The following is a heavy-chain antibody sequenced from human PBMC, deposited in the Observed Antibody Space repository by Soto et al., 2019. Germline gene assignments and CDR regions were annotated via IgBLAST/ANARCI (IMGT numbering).Heavy chain of an antibody. V-gene: IGHV3-30*18. J-gene: IGHJ4*02. CDR3: AKDPQPVEASHRSSGPSESDY. D-gene: IGHD6-19*01. CDR1: GFTFSSYG. CDR2: ISYDGSNK. Sequence: QVQLVESGGGVVQPGRSLRLSCAASGFTFSSYGMHWVRQAPGKGLEWVAVISYDGSNKYYADSVKGRFTISRDNSKKRLYLQMNSLRAEDTAVYYCAKDPQPVEASHRSSGPSESDYWGQGTLVPVSS.